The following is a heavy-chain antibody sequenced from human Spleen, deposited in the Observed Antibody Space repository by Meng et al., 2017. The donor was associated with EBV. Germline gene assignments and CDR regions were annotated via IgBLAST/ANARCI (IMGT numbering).Heavy chain of an antibody. D-gene: IGHD3-9*01. CDR1: GFSLSTSGVG. J-gene: IGHJ5*02. CDR2: IYWDDDK. V-gene: IGHV2-5*02. CDR3: ARVRYFDWSNWFDP. Sequence: QIPLKASGPTLVKPTQTLTLTCTFSGFSLSTSGVGVGWIRQPPGKALEWLALIYWDDDKRYSPSLKSRLTITKDTSKNQVVLTMTNMDPVDTATYYCARVRYFDWSNWFDPWGQGTLVTVSS.